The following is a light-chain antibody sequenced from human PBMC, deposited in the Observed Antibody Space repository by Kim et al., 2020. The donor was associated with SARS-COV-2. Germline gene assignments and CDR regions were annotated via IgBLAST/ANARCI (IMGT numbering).Light chain of an antibody. CDR3: QQYNIYPLT. CDR1: QSISSW. CDR2: ESS. J-gene: IGKJ4*01. Sequence: DIKMTQSPSTLSASVGDRVTISCRASQSISSWLAWYQQKPGKAPNLLIYESSSLESGVPSRFSGSGSGTEFTLTISSLQPDDFATYYCQQYNIYPLTFGGGTKVDIK. V-gene: IGKV1-5*03.